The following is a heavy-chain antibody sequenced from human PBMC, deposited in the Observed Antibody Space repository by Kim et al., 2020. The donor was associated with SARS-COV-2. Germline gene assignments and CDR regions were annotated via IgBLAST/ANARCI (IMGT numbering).Heavy chain of an antibody. V-gene: IGHV1-69*13. CDR3: ARRDVVVVAATVYYYYGMDV. J-gene: IGHJ6*02. CDR1: GGTFSSYA. Sequence: SEKVSCKASGGTFSSYAISWVRQAPGQGLEWMGGIIPIFGTANYAQKFQGRVTITADESTSTAYMELSSLRSEDTAVYYCARRDVVVVAATVYYYYGMDVWLQGTTATVSS. D-gene: IGHD2-15*01. CDR2: IIPIFGTA.